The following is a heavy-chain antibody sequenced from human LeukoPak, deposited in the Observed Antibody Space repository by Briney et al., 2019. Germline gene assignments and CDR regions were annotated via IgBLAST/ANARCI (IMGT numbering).Heavy chain of an antibody. Sequence: GGSLKISCKGSGYSFTNYWIGWVRQKPGKGLEWMGIIYPHDSDTTYSPSFQGQVTISADKSINTAYLRWSGLRASDTAIYYCARQKSSNDPFDFWGQGTLVTVSS. CDR1: GYSFTNYW. D-gene: IGHD6-6*01. V-gene: IGHV5-51*01. CDR2: IYPHDSDT. J-gene: IGHJ4*02. CDR3: ARQKSSNDPFDF.